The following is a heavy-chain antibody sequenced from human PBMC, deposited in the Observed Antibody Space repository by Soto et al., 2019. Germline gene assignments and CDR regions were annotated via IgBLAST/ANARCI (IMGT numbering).Heavy chain of an antibody. Sequence: SEPLSLPCTVSGGAIRSGEYYWTWVRQPPGKRLEWIGYISYSGSTHYSPSLKSRVSITVDTSKNQFSLNLASVSAEDTAVYYCARSSLTIFGPSNDYYGMGVWGLGTIVTVS. V-gene: IGHV4-30-4*01. D-gene: IGHD3-3*01. CDR2: ISYSGST. CDR3: ARSSLTIFGPSNDYYGMGV. CDR1: GGAIRSGEYY. J-gene: IGHJ6*02.